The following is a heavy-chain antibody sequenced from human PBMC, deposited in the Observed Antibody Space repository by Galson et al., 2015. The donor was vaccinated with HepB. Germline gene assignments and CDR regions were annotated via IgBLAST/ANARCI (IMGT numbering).Heavy chain of an antibody. D-gene: IGHD3-3*01. V-gene: IGHV3-21*01. CDR1: GFTFSRHS. Sequence: SLRLSCAASGFTFSRHSMNWVRQAPGKGLEWVASISDSGNFVHYADSVRARFTISRDNAKNSLYLQMSSLRVQDTGVYFCVKNLETWQLGGDHWGQGILVTVSS. CDR2: ISDSGNFV. CDR3: VKNLETWQLGGDH. J-gene: IGHJ4*02.